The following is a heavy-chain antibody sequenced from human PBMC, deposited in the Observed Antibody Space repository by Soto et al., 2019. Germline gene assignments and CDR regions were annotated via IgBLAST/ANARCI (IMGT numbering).Heavy chain of an antibody. CDR1: GSSISSYY. CDR3: ARWSDGVSTFGI. D-gene: IGHD3-3*01. Sequence: PSETLSLTCTVSGSSISSYYWICIRQLPGKGLEWIGYIYYSGSTYYNPSLKSRVTISVDTSKKQLSLKVTSVTAADMAVYYCARWSDGVSTFGIWGQGTMVTVS. V-gene: IGHV4-59*06. J-gene: IGHJ3*02. CDR2: IYYSGST.